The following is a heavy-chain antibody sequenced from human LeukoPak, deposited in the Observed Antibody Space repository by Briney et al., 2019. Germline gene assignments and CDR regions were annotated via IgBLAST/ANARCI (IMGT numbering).Heavy chain of an antibody. D-gene: IGHD6-6*01. CDR2: IYYSGST. CDR1: GGSINSYY. CDR3: ARHSSSSRGWFDP. J-gene: IGHJ5*02. Sequence: PSETLSLTCTVSGGSINSYYWSWIRQPPGKGLEWIGYIYYSGSTNYNSSLKSRVTISVDTSKNQFSLKLSSVTAADTAVYYCARHSSSSRGWFDPGGQGTLVTVSS. V-gene: IGHV4-59*08.